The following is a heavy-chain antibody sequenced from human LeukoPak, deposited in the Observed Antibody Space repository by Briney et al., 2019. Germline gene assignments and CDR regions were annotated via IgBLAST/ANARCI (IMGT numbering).Heavy chain of an antibody. CDR1: GFTFSSYW. CDR3: ARITDYYGMDV. CDR2: IKQDGSEK. D-gene: IGHD3-10*01. J-gene: IGHJ6*02. V-gene: IGHV3-7*05. Sequence: PGGSLRLSCAGSGFTFSSYWMSWVGQAPGKGRDWVANIKQDGSEKYYVDSVKGRFTISRDNAKNSLYVQMNSLRAEDTAVYYCARITDYYGMDVWGQGTTVTVSS.